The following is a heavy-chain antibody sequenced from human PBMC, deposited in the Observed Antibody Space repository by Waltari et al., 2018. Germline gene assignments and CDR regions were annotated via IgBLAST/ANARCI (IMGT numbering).Heavy chain of an antibody. V-gene: IGHV1-2*02. Sequence: QVQLVQSGAEVKKPGASVKVSCKASGYTFTGYYMHWVRQAPGQGLEWMGWINPNSGGTNYAQKFQGRVTMTRDTSISTAYMELSRLRSDDTAVYYCARDGCSSTSCHNYYYMDVWGKGTTVTISS. CDR1: GYTFTGYY. J-gene: IGHJ6*03. CDR2: INPNSGGT. CDR3: ARDGCSSTSCHNYYYMDV. D-gene: IGHD2-2*02.